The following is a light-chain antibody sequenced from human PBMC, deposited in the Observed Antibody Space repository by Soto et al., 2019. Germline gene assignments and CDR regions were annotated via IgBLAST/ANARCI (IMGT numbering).Light chain of an antibody. J-gene: IGKJ5*01. CDR2: LGS. V-gene: IGKV2-28*01. Sequence: ITMTQSPLALPGTPGEPASISFSSSHTLLSSHGYNYLDWYRQKRGQSPQLVIYLGSNRAAGVPDRFSGSGSGTDFTLKISRVEAADVGVYYCMQARQSLTFGQGTRLEIK. CDR3: MQARQSLT. CDR1: HTLLSSHGYNY.